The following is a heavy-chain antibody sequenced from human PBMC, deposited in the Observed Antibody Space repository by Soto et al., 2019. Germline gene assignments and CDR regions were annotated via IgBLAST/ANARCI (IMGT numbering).Heavy chain of an antibody. V-gene: IGHV3-21*01. CDR3: ANGNINPFDH. J-gene: IGHJ4*02. CDR2: ISGSSNYI. Sequence: GGSLRLSCAASGFSFNFYNMNWVRQAPGKGLEWVSSISGSSNYIFYADSVKGRFTISRDNAKNSLYLQMNSLRAEDTAVYYCANGNINPFDHWGQGTLVTVSS. D-gene: IGHD1-1*01. CDR1: GFSFNFYN.